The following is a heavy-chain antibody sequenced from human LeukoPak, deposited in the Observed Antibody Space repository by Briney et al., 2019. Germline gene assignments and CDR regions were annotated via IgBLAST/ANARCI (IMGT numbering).Heavy chain of an antibody. Sequence: VASVNVSCKASGYTFTSYGISWVRQAPGQGLEWMGGIIPIFGTANYAQKFQGRVTITADESTSTAYMELSSLRSEDTAVYYCAREGITMMGGMDVWGQGTTVTVSS. D-gene: IGHD3-22*01. V-gene: IGHV1-69*13. CDR3: AREGITMMGGMDV. CDR2: IIPIFGTA. CDR1: GYTFTSYG. J-gene: IGHJ6*02.